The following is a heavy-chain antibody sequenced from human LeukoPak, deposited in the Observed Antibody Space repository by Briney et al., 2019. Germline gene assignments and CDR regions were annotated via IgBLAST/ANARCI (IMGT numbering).Heavy chain of an antibody. CDR1: GYTFTGYY. CDR2: INPNSGGT. V-gene: IGHV1-2*02. J-gene: IGHJ5*02. Sequence: ASVKVSCKASGYTFTGYYMHWVRQAPGQELEWMGWINPNSGGTNYAQKFQGRVTMTRDTSISTAYMELSRLRSDDTAVYYCARDLSVVVPAADVWFDPWGQGTLVTVSS. D-gene: IGHD2-2*01. CDR3: ARDLSVVVPAADVWFDP.